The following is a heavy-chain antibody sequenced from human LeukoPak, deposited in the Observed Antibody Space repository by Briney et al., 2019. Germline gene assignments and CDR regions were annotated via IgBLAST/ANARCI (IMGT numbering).Heavy chain of an antibody. CDR1: GFTFSSYS. J-gene: IGHJ4*02. CDR3: GRVGAYYGSGSYSDY. CDR2: ISSSSSYI. D-gene: IGHD3-10*01. Sequence: GGSLRLSCAASGFTFSSYSMNWVRQAPGKGLEWVSSISSSSSYIYYADSVKGRFTISRDNAKNSLYLQMNSLRADDTAVYYCGRVGAYYGSGSYSDYWGQGTLVTVSS. V-gene: IGHV3-21*01.